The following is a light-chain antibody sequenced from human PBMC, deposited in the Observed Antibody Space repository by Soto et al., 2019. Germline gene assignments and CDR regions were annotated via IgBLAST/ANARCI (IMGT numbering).Light chain of an antibody. CDR2: AAS. CDR3: QQSYANLWT. V-gene: IGKV1-39*01. Sequence: DVQMTQSPSSLSASVGDRVTISCRASQNIGRSLNWYQQKPGKVPSLLIYAASILQTGVPSRFSGSGSGTDFTLTIASLQPEDFATYYCQQSYANLWTFGQGTKVEIK. CDR1: QNIGRS. J-gene: IGKJ1*01.